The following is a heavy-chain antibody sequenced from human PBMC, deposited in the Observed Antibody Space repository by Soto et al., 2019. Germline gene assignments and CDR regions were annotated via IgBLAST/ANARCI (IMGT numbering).Heavy chain of an antibody. J-gene: IGHJ6*02. Sequence: PSETLSLTCTVSGGSISSSSYYWGWIRQPPGKGLEWIGSIYSTGNTYYNPSLNSQVTISVDTSKNQFSLNVISVTAADTAVYYCRRSSRYSTDVWGQGTTVTVS. V-gene: IGHV4-39*01. CDR2: IYSTGNT. CDR1: GGSISSSSYY. CDR3: RRSSRYSTDV. D-gene: IGHD6-13*01.